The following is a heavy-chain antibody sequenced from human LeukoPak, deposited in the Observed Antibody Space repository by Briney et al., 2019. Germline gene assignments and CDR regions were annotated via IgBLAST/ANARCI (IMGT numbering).Heavy chain of an antibody. V-gene: IGHV4-59*08. CDR1: GGSISSYY. CDR3: ASGSLYYYGSGSPFQH. CDR2: IYYSGST. D-gene: IGHD3-10*01. Sequence: PSETLSLTCTVSGGSISSYYWSWIRQPPGKGLEWIGYIYYSGSTNYNPSLKSRVTISVDTSKDQFSPKLSSVTAADTAVYYCASGSLYYYGSGSPFQHWGQGTLVTVSS. J-gene: IGHJ1*01.